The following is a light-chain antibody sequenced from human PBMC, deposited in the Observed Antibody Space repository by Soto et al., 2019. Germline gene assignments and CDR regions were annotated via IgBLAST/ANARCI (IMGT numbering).Light chain of an antibody. CDR3: QQYVLSPPKYT. CDR2: GAS. J-gene: IGKJ2*01. Sequence: EIVLTQSPGTLSLSPGERATLSCRSSQSVTSSYLAWFQQKPGQAPRLLIDGASTRATGIPDRFSASGSGTDVTLTISRLEPDDFAVYYCQQYVLSPPKYTFGQGTKLEIK. V-gene: IGKV3-20*01. CDR1: QSVTSSY.